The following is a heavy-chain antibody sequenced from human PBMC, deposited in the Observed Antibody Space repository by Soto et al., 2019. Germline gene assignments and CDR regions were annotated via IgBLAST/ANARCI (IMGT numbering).Heavy chain of an antibody. D-gene: IGHD6-13*01. CDR2: ISGSGGST. CDR3: AKSSQQLFFNILPWRGDPFDP. V-gene: IGHV3-23*01. J-gene: IGHJ5*02. CDR1: GFTFSSYA. Sequence: HPGGSLRLSCAASGFTFSSYAMSWVRQAPGKGLEWVSAISGSGGSTYYADSVKGRFTISRDNSKNTLYLQMNSLRAEDTAVYYCAKSSQQLFFNILPWRGDPFDPWGQGTLVTVSS.